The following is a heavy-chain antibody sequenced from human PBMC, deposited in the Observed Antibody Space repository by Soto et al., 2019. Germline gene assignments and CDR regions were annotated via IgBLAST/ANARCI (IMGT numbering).Heavy chain of an antibody. CDR3: AKLGFVLMELYYFHQ. CDR2: ISGSSGRT. Sequence: GGSLRLSCAASGFTFSSYAMSWVRQAPGKELEWVSAISGSSGRTNYADSVKGRFPISRDNSKNTVHLQLDSLRAEDTAVYFCAKLGFVLMELYYFHQWGHGTLVTVSS. V-gene: IGHV3-23*01. D-gene: IGHD2-8*01. J-gene: IGHJ4*01. CDR1: GFTFSSYA.